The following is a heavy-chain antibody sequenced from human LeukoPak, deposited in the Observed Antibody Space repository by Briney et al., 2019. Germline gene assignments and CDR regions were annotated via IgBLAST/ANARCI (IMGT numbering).Heavy chain of an antibody. V-gene: IGHV3-48*01. D-gene: IGHD6-19*01. CDR2: ISSSSSTI. J-gene: IGHJ4*02. CDR1: GFTLSSYS. Sequence: GGAPRLSFGASGFTLSSYSMNWVRPAPGKGLEWVSYISSSSSTIYYADSVKGRFTISRDNAKNSLYLQMNSLRAEDTAVYYCARDSSGWFDYWGQGTLVTVSS. CDR3: ARDSSGWFDY.